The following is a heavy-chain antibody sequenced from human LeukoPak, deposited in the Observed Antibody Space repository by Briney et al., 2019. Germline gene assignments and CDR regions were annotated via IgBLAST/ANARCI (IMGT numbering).Heavy chain of an antibody. CDR3: ARDVVVPAAVVYYYYGMDV. CDR1: GGSFSGYY. V-gene: IGHV4-34*01. D-gene: IGHD2-2*01. J-gene: IGHJ6*02. CDR2: INHSGST. Sequence: KPSETLSLTCAVYGGSFSGYYWSWIRRPPGKGLEWIGEINHSGSTNYNPSLKSRVTISVDTSKNQFSLKLSSVTAADTAVYYCARDVVVPAAVVYYYYGMDVWGQGTTVTVSS.